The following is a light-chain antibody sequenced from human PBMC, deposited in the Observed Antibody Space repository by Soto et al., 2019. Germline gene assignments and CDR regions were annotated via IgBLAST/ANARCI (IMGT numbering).Light chain of an antibody. CDR3: QQYGSSLYT. CDR1: QSVSSSD. V-gene: IGKV3-20*01. CDR2: GAS. Sequence: EIVLTQSPGTLSLSPGERDTLSCRASQSVSSSDLAWYQQKPGQAPRLLIDGASSRATGIPDRFSGSGSGTDFTLTISRLEPEDFAVYYCQQYGSSLYTFGQGTNLDIK. J-gene: IGKJ2*01.